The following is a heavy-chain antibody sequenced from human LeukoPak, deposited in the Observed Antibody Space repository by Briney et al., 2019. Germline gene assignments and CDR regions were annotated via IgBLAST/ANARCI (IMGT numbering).Heavy chain of an antibody. V-gene: IGHV4-59*01. CDR1: GGSISSYY. J-gene: IGHJ6*02. CDR2: IYYSGST. Sequence: SETLSLTCTVSGGSISSYYWSWIRQPPGKGLEWIGYIYYSGSTNYNPSLKSRVTISVDTSKNQFSLKLSSVTAEDTALYYCAKDSWLLWTREGDSPHYYYYGMDVWGQGTTVTVSS. CDR3: AKDSWLLWTREGDSPHYYYYGMDV. D-gene: IGHD3-9*01.